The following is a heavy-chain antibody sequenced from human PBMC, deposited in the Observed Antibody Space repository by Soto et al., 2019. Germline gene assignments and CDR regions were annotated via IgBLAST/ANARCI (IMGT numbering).Heavy chain of an antibody. D-gene: IGHD3-10*01. CDR3: TSTYYYGSGTLDY. J-gene: IGHJ4*02. CDR1: GFTFSGSA. Sequence: PGGSLRLSCAASGFTFSGSAMHWVRQASGKGLEWVGRIRSKANSYATAYAASVKGRFTISRDDSKNTAYLQMNSLKTEDTAVYYCTSTYYYGSGTLDYWGQGTLVTVSS. CDR2: IRSKANSYAT. V-gene: IGHV3-73*01.